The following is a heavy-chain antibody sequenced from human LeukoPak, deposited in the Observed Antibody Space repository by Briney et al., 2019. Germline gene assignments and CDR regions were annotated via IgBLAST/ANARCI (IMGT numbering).Heavy chain of an antibody. V-gene: IGHV4-34*01. J-gene: IGHJ4*02. Sequence: SETLSLTCAVYGGSFSGYYWTWIRQSPGKGLEWIGEINHSGSTNYNPSLKSRVTISVDTSKNQFSLKLSSVTAADTVVYYCARSGSGYLRYYFDYWGQGTLVTVSS. D-gene: IGHD5-12*01. CDR2: INHSGST. CDR1: GGSFSGYY. CDR3: ARSGSGYLRYYFDY.